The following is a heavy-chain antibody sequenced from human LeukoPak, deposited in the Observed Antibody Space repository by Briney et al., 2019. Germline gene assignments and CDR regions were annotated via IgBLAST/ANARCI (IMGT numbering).Heavy chain of an antibody. D-gene: IGHD3-3*01. Sequence: SETLSLTCAVYGGSFSGYYWSWIRQPPGKGLEWIGEINHSGSTNYNPSLKSRVTISVDTSKNQFSLKLSSVTAADPAVYYCARFDFWSGYYDYWGQGTLVTVSS. CDR1: GGSFSGYY. V-gene: IGHV4-34*01. J-gene: IGHJ4*02. CDR3: ARFDFWSGYYDY. CDR2: INHSGST.